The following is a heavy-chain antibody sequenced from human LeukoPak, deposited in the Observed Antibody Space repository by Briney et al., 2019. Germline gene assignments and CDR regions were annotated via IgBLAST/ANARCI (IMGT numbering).Heavy chain of an antibody. Sequence: GASVKVSCKASGGTFSSYAISWVRQAPGQGLEWMGRIIPIFGIANYAQKFQGRVTITADKPTSTAYVELSSLRSEDTAVYYCAREVAKDIVVVPAAADAGTFDPWGQGTLVTVSS. CDR2: IIPIFGIA. CDR1: GGTFSSYA. D-gene: IGHD2-2*01. CDR3: AREVAKDIVVVPAAADAGTFDP. V-gene: IGHV1-69*04. J-gene: IGHJ5*02.